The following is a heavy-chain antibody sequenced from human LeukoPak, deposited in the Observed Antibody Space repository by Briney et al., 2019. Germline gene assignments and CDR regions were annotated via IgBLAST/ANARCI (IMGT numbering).Heavy chain of an antibody. CDR3: ARRSGSYYLASGEYYFDY. D-gene: IGHD1-26*01. CDR2: IYYSGST. V-gene: IGHV4-39*01. CDR1: GGSISSSSYY. J-gene: IGHJ4*02. Sequence: SETLSLICTVSGGSISSSSYYWGWIRQPPGKGLEWIGSIYYSGSTYYNPSLKSRVTISVDTSKNQFSLKLSSVTAADTAVYYCARRSGSYYLASGEYYFDYWGQGTLVTVSS.